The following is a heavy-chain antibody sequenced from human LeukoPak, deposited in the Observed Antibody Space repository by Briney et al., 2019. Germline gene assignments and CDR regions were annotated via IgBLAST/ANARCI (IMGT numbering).Heavy chain of an antibody. CDR2: VSSDGSIT. CDR1: GFTFSSYW. CDR3: VRAVGGNDGRTFGY. D-gene: IGHD3-3*01. J-gene: IGHJ4*02. V-gene: IGHV3-74*01. Sequence: GGSLRLSCAASGFTFSSYWMHWVRQAPGKGLVWVSRVSSDGSITDYTDSVKGRFTISRDNAKNTLYLQMNSLRAEDTAMCYCVRAVGGNDGRTFGYWAQGTLVTVSS.